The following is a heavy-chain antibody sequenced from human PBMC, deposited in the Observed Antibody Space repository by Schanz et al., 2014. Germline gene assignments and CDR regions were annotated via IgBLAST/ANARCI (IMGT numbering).Heavy chain of an antibody. CDR3: ARDRRNADLDY. CDR2: IKQDESEK. J-gene: IGHJ4*02. Sequence: MQLVESGGGVVQPGRSLRLSCAASGFTFSSYGMHWVRQAPGKGLEWVANIKQDESEKYYVDSVKGRFTISRDNAKNSLYLEMNSLRAEDTALYYCARDRRNADLDYWGQGTLVTVSS. D-gene: IGHD1-1*01. V-gene: IGHV3-7*01. CDR1: GFTFSSYG.